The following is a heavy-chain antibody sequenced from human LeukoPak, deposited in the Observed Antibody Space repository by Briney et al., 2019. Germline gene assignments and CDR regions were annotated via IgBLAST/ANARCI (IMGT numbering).Heavy chain of an antibody. Sequence: GGSLRHSCAASGFTFSHYAMSWVRQAPGKGLEWVSGIHSRGATAYHAESVKGRFTVSRDNSENTLYLQMSSLRPEDTAVYYCVRTLYDFWSGIYDFWGRGTLVTVFS. CDR2: IHSRGATA. D-gene: IGHD3-3*01. V-gene: IGHV3-23*01. CDR1: GFTFSHYA. J-gene: IGHJ4*02. CDR3: VRTLYDFWSGIYDF.